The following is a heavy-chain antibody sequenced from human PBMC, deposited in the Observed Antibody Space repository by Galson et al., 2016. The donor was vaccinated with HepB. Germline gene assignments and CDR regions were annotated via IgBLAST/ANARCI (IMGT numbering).Heavy chain of an antibody. V-gene: IGHV3-43*01. D-gene: IGHD5-18*01. CDR3: VKESQLGSNSYGPRFDS. CDR2: VSWNDNP. CDR1: GFTFDDYT. Sequence: SLRLSCAASGFTFDDYTLHWVRQGPGKNLEWVSLVSWNDNPFYAASVKGRSTISRDNNNNSLYLQMDSLRVEEAAFYYCVKESQLGSNSYGPRFDSWGQGTLVTVSS. J-gene: IGHJ4*02.